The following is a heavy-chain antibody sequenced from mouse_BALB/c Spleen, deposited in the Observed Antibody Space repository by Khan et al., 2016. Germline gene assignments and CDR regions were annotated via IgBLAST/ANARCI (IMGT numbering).Heavy chain of an antibody. Sequence: QIQLVQSGPELKKPGETVKISCKASGYTFTNYGMNWVKQAPGKGLKWTGWINTYTGEAPYSDDFKGRFAFPFDTSASTAYLQFNNFKLEDMATYFCARGGRLALYYTNDYWGRGTSVTVSS. J-gene: IGHJ4*01. CDR1: GYTFTNYG. CDR3: ARGGRLALYYTNDY. V-gene: IGHV9-1*02. D-gene: IGHD1-1*02. CDR2: INTYTGEA.